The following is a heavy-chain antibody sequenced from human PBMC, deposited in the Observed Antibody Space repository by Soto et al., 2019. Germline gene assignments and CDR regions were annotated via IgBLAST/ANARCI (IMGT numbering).Heavy chain of an antibody. CDR2: ISAYNGNT. CDR3: ASGYSYGPTGGYFDY. D-gene: IGHD5-18*01. Sequence: ASVKVSCKASGYTFTSYGISWVRQAPGQGLEWMGWISAYNGNTNYAQKLQGRVTMTTDTSTSTAYMELRSLRSDDTAVYYCASGYSYGPTGGYFDYWGQGTLVTVSS. J-gene: IGHJ4*02. CDR1: GYTFTSYG. V-gene: IGHV1-18*01.